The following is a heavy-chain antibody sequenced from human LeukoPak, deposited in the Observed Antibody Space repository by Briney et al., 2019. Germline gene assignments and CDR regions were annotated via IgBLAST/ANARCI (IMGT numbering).Heavy chain of an antibody. V-gene: IGHV1-2*06. CDR1: VYTFTGYY. Sequence: ASVKVSCKASVYTFTGYYMHWVRQAPGQGLEWMGRINPNSGGTNYAQKFQGRVTMTRDTSISTAYMELSRLRSDDTAVYYCAKAAGATIPLDYWGQGTLVTVSS. CDR2: INPNSGGT. J-gene: IGHJ4*02. D-gene: IGHD1-26*01. CDR3: AKAAGATIPLDY.